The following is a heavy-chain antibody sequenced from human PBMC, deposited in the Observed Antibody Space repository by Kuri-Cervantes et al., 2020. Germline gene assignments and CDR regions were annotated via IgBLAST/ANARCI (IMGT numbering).Heavy chain of an antibody. J-gene: IGHJ4*02. CDR3: AKDMTTGHGLWSAWDH. CDR1: GFTFSSYS. D-gene: IGHD3-3*01. V-gene: IGHV3-48*02. Sequence: GGSLRLSCAASGFTFSSYSMNWVRQAPGKGLEGVSYISSSSSTIYYADSVKGRFTMSRDNNKNSLLLQMNSLRNEDTAVYYCAKDMTTGHGLWSAWDHWGQGTLVTVSS. CDR2: ISSSSSTI.